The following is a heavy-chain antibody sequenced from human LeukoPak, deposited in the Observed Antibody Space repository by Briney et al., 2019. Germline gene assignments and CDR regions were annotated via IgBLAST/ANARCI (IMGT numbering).Heavy chain of an antibody. D-gene: IGHD1-26*01. J-gene: IGHJ6*03. CDR3: ARALSGSYYNLYYYYMDV. CDR1: GGSISSHY. Sequence: PSETLSLTCTVSGGSISSHYWSRIRQPPGKGLEWIGYIYYSGSTNYNPSLKSRVTISVDTSKNQFSLKLSSVTAADTAVYYCARALSGSYYNLYYYYMDVWGKGTTVTVSS. V-gene: IGHV4-59*11. CDR2: IYYSGST.